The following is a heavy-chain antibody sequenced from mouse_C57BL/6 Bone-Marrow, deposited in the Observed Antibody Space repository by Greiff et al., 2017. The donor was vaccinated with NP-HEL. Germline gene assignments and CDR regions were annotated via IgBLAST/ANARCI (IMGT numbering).Heavy chain of an antibody. J-gene: IGHJ3*01. CDR3: TFYAWFAY. V-gene: IGHV14-4*01. D-gene: IGHD2-3*01. CDR1: GFNIKDDY. CDR2: IDPENGDT. Sequence: EVQLQQSGAELVRPGASVKLFCTASGFNIKDDYMHWVKQRPEQGLEWIGWIDPENGDTEYASKFQGKATITADTSSNTAYLQLSSLTSEDTAVYYCTFYAWFAYWGQGTLVTVSA.